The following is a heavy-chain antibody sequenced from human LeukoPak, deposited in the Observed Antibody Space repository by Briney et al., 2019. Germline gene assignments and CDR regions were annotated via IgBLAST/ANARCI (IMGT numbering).Heavy chain of an antibody. J-gene: IGHJ4*02. CDR1: GFTFSSYA. CDR2: ISGSGGST. Sequence: GGSLRLSCAASGFTFSSYAMSWVRQAPGKGLEWVSAISGSGGSTYYADSVKGRFTISRDNSKNTLYLQMNSLRAEDTAVYYCARDQWYSSSWSTEGYWGQGTLVTVSS. CDR3: ARDQWYSSSWSTEGY. D-gene: IGHD6-13*01. V-gene: IGHV3-23*01.